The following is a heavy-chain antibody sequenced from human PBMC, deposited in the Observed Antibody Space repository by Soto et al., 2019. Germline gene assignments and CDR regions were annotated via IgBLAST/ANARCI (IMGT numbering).Heavy chain of an antibody. Sequence: PGGSMRLSCAASGFTFSSYSMNWVRQAPGKGLEWVSSISSSSSYIYYADSVKGRFTISRDNAKNSLYLQMNSLRAEDTAVYYCARGTMVRGKYYYYYYYGMDVWGQGTTVTVSS. J-gene: IGHJ6*02. CDR1: GFTFSSYS. D-gene: IGHD3-10*01. CDR3: ARGTMVRGKYYYYYYYGMDV. CDR2: ISSSSSYI. V-gene: IGHV3-21*01.